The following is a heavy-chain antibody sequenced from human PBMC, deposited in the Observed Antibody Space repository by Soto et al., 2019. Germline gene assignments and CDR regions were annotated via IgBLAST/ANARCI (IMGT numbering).Heavy chain of an antibody. CDR3: SRRVPEGFDP. J-gene: IGHJ5*02. CDR1: GDTIRSSNYY. V-gene: IGHV4-39*02. Sequence: SWTLYLTCTVSGDTIRSSNYYWALNRQPTGKGLEWIGSIDYSGSTYYNPSLKSRVTISVDTSKNHFSLKLGSVTAVDTALYYCSRRVPEGFDPWGQAPLLTVSS. D-gene: IGHD6-6*01. CDR2: IDYSGST.